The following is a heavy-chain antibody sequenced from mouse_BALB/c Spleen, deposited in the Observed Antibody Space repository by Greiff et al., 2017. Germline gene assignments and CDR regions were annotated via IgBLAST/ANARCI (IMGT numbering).Heavy chain of an antibody. CDR3: ARERGGPGAY. V-gene: IGHV2-9*02. J-gene: IGHJ3*01. Sequence: QVQLQQSGPGLVAPSQSLSITCTVSGFSLTSYGVHWVRQPPGKGLEWLGVIWAGGSTNYNSALMSRLSISKYNSKSQVFLKMNSLQTDDTAMYYCARERGGPGAYWGQGTLVTVSA. CDR1: GFSLTSYG. CDR2: IWAGGST. D-gene: IGHD3-3*01.